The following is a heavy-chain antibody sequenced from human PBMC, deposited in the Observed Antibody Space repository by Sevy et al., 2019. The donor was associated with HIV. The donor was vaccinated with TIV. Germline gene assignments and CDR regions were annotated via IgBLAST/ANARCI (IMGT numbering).Heavy chain of an antibody. D-gene: IGHD6-19*01. V-gene: IGHV3-15*01. J-gene: IGHJ4*02. CDR3: TTDAHSSSYYRQGDHDF. CDR2: VKSKTDGGTI. Sequence: GGSLRLSCAASGFNFRLTWMSWVRQAPGKGLQWVGRVKSKTDGGTIDYATPVKGRVSISRDDSQDTLYLQMNSLKSEDTGMYFCTTDAHSSSYYRQGDHDFWGQGTLVTVS. CDR1: GFNFRLTW.